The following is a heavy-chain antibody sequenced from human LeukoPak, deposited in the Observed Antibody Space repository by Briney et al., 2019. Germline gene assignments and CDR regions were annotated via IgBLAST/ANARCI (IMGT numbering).Heavy chain of an antibody. V-gene: IGHV3-23*01. CDR2: ISGSGGST. CDR1: GFTFSSYA. CDR3: AKDTSYGSGSSDY. D-gene: IGHD3-10*01. J-gene: IGHJ4*02. Sequence: GGSLRLSCAASGFTFSSYAMSWVRQAPGKGLEWVSAISGSGGSTYYADSVKGRFAISRDNSKNTLYLQMNSLRAEDTAVYYCAKDTSYGSGSSDYWGQGTLVTVSS.